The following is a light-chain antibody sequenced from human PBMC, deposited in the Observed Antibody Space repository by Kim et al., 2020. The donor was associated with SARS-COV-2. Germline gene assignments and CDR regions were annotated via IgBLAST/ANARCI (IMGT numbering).Light chain of an antibody. J-gene: IGLJ2*01. CDR2: GKN. V-gene: IGLV3-19*01. CDR3: NSRDSNDNVV. CDR1: DLRSLY. Sequence: VALGQTVMITSQGDDLRSLYASGYQQKPGQAPILVIYGKNNRPSGIPDRYSGSSSGNSASLTITGTQAGYEADYYCNSRDSNDNVVFGGGTQLTV.